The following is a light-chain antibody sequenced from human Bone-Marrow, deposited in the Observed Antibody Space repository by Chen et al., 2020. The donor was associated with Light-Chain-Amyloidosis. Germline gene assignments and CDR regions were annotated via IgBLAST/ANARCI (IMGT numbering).Light chain of an antibody. CDR3: QQRRNWPRT. Sequence: IVLTQSPATLSLSPGERATLSCRASQSVDSYLAWYQQKPGQAPRLLIFDASNRATGIPARFRGSGSGTDFTLTISSLEPEDLAVYYCQQRRNWPRTFGQGTKVDIK. J-gene: IGKJ1*01. CDR2: DAS. CDR1: QSVDSY. V-gene: IGKV3-11*01.